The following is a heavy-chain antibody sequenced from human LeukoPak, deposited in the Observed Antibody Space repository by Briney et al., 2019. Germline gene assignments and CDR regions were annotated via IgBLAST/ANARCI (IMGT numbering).Heavy chain of an antibody. CDR3: AKVPLSSSGWDREYYFDY. CDR1: GFTFDSYA. J-gene: IGHJ4*02. D-gene: IGHD6-19*01. CDR2: ITYDGTNK. V-gene: IGHV3-30-3*01. Sequence: GGSLRLSCAASGFTFDSYALHWVRQAPGKGLEWLAIITYDGTNKYYADSVKGRFTISRDNSKNTLYLEMNSLRAEDTAVYYCAKVPLSSSGWDREYYFDYWGQGTLVTVSS.